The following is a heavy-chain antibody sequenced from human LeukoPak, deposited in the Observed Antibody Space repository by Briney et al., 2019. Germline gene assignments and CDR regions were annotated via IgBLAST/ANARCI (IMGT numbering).Heavy chain of an antibody. CDR2: IIPIFGTA. J-gene: IGHJ6*03. D-gene: IGHD6-13*01. Sequence: SVKVSCKASGGTFSSYAISWVRQAPGQGLEWMGRIIPIFGTANYAQKFQGRVTITTDESTSTAYMELSSLGSEDTAVYYCARGAAAKPYYYYYYMDVWGKGTTVTVSS. CDR1: GGTFSSYA. V-gene: IGHV1-69*05. CDR3: ARGAAAKPYYYYYYMDV.